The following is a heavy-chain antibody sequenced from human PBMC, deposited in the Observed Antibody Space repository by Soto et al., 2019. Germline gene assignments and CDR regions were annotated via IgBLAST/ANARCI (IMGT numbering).Heavy chain of an antibody. Sequence: EVQLLESGGDLIQPGGSLRLSCAASGFTFNIYAMTWVRQAPGKGLEWVSAISRYGDFTYYADSVEGRFTISRDNSKNTRYVQMNSLRAEDTAVYYCAKDRYLDHDSRGYLFDNWGQGTLVTVSS. V-gene: IGHV3-23*01. CDR3: AKDRYLDHDSRGYLFDN. CDR1: GFTFNIYA. CDR2: ISRYGDFT. D-gene: IGHD3-22*01. J-gene: IGHJ4*02.